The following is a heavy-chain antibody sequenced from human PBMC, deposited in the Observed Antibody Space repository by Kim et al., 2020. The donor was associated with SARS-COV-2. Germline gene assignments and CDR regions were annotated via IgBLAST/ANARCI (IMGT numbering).Heavy chain of an antibody. J-gene: IGHJ4*02. V-gene: IGHV3-74*01. CDR2: SKSDGSIT. D-gene: IGHD3-16*01. Sequence: GGSLRLSCGASGFMFNTYWMHWVRQAPGKGLVWVSHSKSDGSITTYADSVKGRFTISRDNAKNTLYLQMNSLRAEDSALYYCFYHDYGAYISQTFWGQGILVTVSS. CDR1: GFMFNTYW. CDR3: FYHDYGAYISQTF.